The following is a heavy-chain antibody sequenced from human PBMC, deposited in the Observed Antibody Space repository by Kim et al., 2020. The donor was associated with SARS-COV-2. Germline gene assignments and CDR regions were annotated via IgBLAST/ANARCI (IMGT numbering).Heavy chain of an antibody. J-gene: IGHJ6*02. V-gene: IGHV1-46*01. Sequence: PSDGHTSYAQKFQGRVTMTRDTSTSTVYMELSSQRSEDTAVYYCARSGMDVWGQGTTVTVSS. CDR2: PSDGHT. CDR3: ARSGMDV.